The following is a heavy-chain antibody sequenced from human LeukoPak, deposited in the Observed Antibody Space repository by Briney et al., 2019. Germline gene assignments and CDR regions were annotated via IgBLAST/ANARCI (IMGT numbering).Heavy chain of an antibody. V-gene: IGHV3-74*01. Sequence: GGSLRLSCAASGFTFSSYWMHWVRQAPGKGLVWVSRINSDGSTTNYADSVKGRVTISRDNSKNTLYLQMNSLRAEDTAVYYCAKEVSIISRGLDYWGQGILVTVSS. CDR2: INSDGSTT. D-gene: IGHD2-21*01. J-gene: IGHJ4*02. CDR1: GFTFSSYW. CDR3: AKEVSIISRGLDY.